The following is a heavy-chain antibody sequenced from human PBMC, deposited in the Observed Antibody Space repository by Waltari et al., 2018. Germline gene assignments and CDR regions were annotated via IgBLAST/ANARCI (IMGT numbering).Heavy chain of an antibody. D-gene: IGHD2-15*01. CDR3: ARDGLRGGNGAFDY. J-gene: IGHJ4*02. Sequence: QVQLQESGPGLVKPSETLSPTCAVSGYSISSGYYWGWIRQPPGKGLEWIGSIYHSGSTYYSPSLKSRVTISVDTSKNQFSMKLSSVTAADTAVYYCARDGLRGGNGAFDYWGQGTLVTVSS. V-gene: IGHV4-38-2*02. CDR1: GYSISSGYY. CDR2: IYHSGST.